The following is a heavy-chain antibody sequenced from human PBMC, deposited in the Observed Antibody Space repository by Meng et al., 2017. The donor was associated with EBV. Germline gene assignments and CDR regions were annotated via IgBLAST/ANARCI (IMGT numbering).Heavy chain of an antibody. J-gene: IGHJ5*02. CDR3: ARGPYYYDSSGYYYGEFDP. CDR2: MNPNSGNT. Sequence: LVQSGAEGKKLGASGKVPCKASGYTFTSYDINWVRQATGQGLEWMGWMNPNSGNTGYAQKFQGRVTMTRNTSISTAYMELSSLRSEDTAVYYCARGPYYYDSSGYYYGEFDPWGQGTLVTVSS. CDR1: GYTFTSYD. D-gene: IGHD3-22*01. V-gene: IGHV1-8*01.